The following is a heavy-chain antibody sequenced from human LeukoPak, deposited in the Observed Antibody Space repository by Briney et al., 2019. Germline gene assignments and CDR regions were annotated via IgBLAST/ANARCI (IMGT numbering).Heavy chain of an antibody. CDR3: ASSYCGGTLCYDYY. Sequence: PGGSLRLSCAASAFTVSGNYMSWVRQAPGKGLEWVSAIYSAGNTYYADYVKGRFTISRDNSKNTLYLQMNSLRAEDTAVYYCASSYCGGTLCYDYYWGHGTLVTVSS. V-gene: IGHV3-53*01. J-gene: IGHJ4*01. CDR1: AFTVSGNY. D-gene: IGHD2-21*01. CDR2: IYSAGNT.